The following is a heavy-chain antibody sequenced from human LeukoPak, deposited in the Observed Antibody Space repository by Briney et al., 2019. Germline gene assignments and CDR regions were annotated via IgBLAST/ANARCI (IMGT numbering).Heavy chain of an antibody. Sequence: ASVKVSCKASGYTFSSYDINWVRQATGQGLEWMGWMNPNSGNSGYAQKFQGRVTMTRNTSISTAYMELSSLRSEDTAVYYCARVNLLRRIDYWGQGTLVTVSS. D-gene: IGHD1-14*01. CDR2: MNPNSGNS. CDR1: GYTFSSYD. CDR3: ARVNLLRRIDY. V-gene: IGHV1-8*01. J-gene: IGHJ4*02.